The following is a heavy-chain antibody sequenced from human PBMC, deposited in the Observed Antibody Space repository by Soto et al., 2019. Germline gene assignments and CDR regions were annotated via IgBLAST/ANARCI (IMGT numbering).Heavy chain of an antibody. D-gene: IGHD4-17*01. V-gene: IGHV3-21*04. J-gene: IGHJ4*02. CDR3: AREDYAGASPRFDY. CDR1: GFIFSSYT. Sequence: EVQLVESGGGLVKPGGSLRLSCAASGFIFSSYTMAWVRQAPGKGLGWVSSISSSSSNIEYADSVQGRFSVSRDNANNSLFLQINCLRAEDTAIYYCAREDYAGASPRFDYWGLGALVTVSS. CDR2: ISSSSSNI.